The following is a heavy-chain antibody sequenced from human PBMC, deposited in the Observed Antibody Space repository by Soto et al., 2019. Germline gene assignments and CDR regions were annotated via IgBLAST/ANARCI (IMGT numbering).Heavy chain of an antibody. V-gene: IGHV3-23*01. Sequence: EVQLLESGGGLVQPGGSLRLSCAASGFTFSSYAMSWVRQAPGKGLEWVSAISGSGGSTYYADSVKGRFTISRDNSKNTLYLQMNSLRAEDTAVYYCANGLGYCSSTSCPDYYYHYGMDVWGQGTTVTVSS. CDR2: ISGSGGST. CDR3: ANGLGYCSSTSCPDYYYHYGMDV. CDR1: GFTFSSYA. J-gene: IGHJ6*02. D-gene: IGHD2-2*01.